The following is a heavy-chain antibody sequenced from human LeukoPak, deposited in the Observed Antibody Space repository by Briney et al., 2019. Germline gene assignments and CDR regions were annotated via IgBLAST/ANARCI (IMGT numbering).Heavy chain of an antibody. Sequence: SETLSLTCTVSGGSISSYYWSWIRQPPGKGLEWIGYIYYSGSTNYNPSLKSRVTISVDTSKNQFSLKLSSVTAADTAVYYCAREISGYSSGWSDYWGQGTLVTVSS. CDR2: IYYSGST. CDR3: AREISGYSSGWSDY. J-gene: IGHJ4*02. V-gene: IGHV4-59*01. D-gene: IGHD6-19*01. CDR1: GGSISSYY.